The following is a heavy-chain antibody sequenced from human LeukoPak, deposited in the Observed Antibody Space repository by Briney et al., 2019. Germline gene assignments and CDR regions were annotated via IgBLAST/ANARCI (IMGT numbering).Heavy chain of an antibody. V-gene: IGHV1-69*04. CDR3: ARTSSFGVVIIPWFDY. Sequence: SVKVSCKASGGTFSSYAISWVRQAPGQGLEWMGMIIPILGIANYAQKFQGRVTITADKSTSTAYMELSSLRSEDTAVYYCARTSSFGVVIIPWFDYWGQGTLVTVSS. D-gene: IGHD3-3*01. CDR2: IIPILGIA. CDR1: GGTFSSYA. J-gene: IGHJ4*02.